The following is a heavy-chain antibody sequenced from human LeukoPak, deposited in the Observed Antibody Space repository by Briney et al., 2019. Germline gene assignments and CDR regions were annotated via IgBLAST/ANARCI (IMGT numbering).Heavy chain of an antibody. CDR2: ISDSGGST. Sequence: GGSLRLSCSASGFPFSSYAMHWVRQAPGKGLEYVSAISDSGGSTYYADSVKGRFTISRDNSKNTLYLQMISLTAEDTAEYLCVRCYSIGPYGMDVWGQGTTVTVSS. D-gene: IGHD2-15*01. J-gene: IGHJ6*02. CDR1: GFPFSSYA. CDR3: VRCYSIGPYGMDV. V-gene: IGHV3-64D*09.